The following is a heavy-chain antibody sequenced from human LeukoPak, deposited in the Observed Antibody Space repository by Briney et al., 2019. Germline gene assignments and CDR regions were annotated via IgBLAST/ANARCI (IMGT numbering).Heavy chain of an antibody. Sequence: GGSLRLSCAASGFTXSXYWMXWVXXAPGKXLVWVSNINYDGSSTTYADSVRGRVTISRDNAKNTLYLQMNSLRVDDTAVYYCSRSTVSLVDWGQGTLVTVSS. CDR3: SRSTVSLVD. D-gene: IGHD4-17*01. J-gene: IGHJ4*02. CDR2: INYDGSST. CDR1: GFTXSXYW. V-gene: IGHV3-74*01.